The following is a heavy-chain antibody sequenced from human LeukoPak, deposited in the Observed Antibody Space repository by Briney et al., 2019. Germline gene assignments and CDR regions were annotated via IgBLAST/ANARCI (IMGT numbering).Heavy chain of an antibody. V-gene: IGHV4-59*01. CDR1: GASISSYY. J-gene: IGHJ5*02. CDR2: IYYSGST. D-gene: IGHD5/OR15-5a*01. Sequence: SSETLSLTCTVSGASISSYYWSWIRQPPGKGLEWIGYIYYSGSTNYNPSLKSRVTISVDTSKNQFSLKLSSVTAADTAVYYCAIEGLDQWFDPWGQGTLVTVSS. CDR3: AIEGLDQWFDP.